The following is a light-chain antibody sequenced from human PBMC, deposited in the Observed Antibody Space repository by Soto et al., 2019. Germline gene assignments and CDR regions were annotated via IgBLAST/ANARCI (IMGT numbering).Light chain of an antibody. J-gene: IGLJ1*01. V-gene: IGLV2-8*01. Sequence: QSVLTQPASVSGSPGRSITISCTRTSSDVGDYNPVSWYQQYPGKAPKVIIYEVRKRPSGVPDRFSGSKSGNTASLTVSGLQAEDEADYYCSSCAGSNAYVFGTGTKVTVL. CDR1: SSDVGDYNP. CDR3: SSCAGSNAYV. CDR2: EVR.